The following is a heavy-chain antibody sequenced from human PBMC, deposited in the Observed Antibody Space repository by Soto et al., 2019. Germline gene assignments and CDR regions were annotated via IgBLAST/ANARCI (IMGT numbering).Heavy chain of an antibody. CDR2: ISGSGGST. V-gene: IGHV3-23*01. CDR1: GFTFSSYA. J-gene: IGHJ4*02. CDR3: AKGGLYSSSSAGNFDY. Sequence: EVQLLESVGGLVQPGGSLRLSCAASGFTFSSYAMSWVRQAPGKGLEWVSAISGSGGSTYYADSVKGRFTISRDNSKNTLYLQMNSLRAEDTAVYYCAKGGLYSSSSAGNFDYWGQGTLVTVSS. D-gene: IGHD6-6*01.